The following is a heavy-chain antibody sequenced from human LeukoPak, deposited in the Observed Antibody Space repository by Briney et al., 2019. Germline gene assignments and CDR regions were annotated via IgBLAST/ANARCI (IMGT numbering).Heavy chain of an antibody. D-gene: IGHD6-13*01. Sequence: PGGSLKLSCAASGFTFSTYCLTWVRQAPRKGLEWVSNIKQDGSEKYYVDSVKGRFTISRDNVNNSLYLQMNSLGAEDTAVYYCARRGTSSSWAQFDCWGQGNLVTVSS. V-gene: IGHV3-7*05. CDR1: GFTFSTYC. CDR3: ARRGTSSSWAQFDC. CDR2: IKQDGSEK. J-gene: IGHJ4*02.